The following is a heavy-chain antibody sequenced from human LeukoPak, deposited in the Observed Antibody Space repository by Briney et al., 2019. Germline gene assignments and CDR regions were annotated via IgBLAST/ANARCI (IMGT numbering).Heavy chain of an antibody. CDR1: GGSISSSSYY. J-gene: IGHJ3*02. CDR2: IYYSGST. D-gene: IGHD3-22*01. V-gene: IGHV4-39*01. Sequence: SETLSLTCTVSGGSISSSSYYWGWIRQPPGKGLEWIGSIYYSGSTYYNPSLKSRATISVDTSKNQFSLKLSSVTAADTAVYYCARTPRITMIVVVIEAFDIWGQGTMVTVSS. CDR3: ARTPRITMIVVVIEAFDI.